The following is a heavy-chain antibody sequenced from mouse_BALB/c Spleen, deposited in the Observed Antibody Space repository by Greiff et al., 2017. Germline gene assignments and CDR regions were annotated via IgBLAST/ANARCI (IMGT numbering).Heavy chain of an antibody. V-gene: IGHV14-3*02. CDR3: ARSRTTVMDY. CDR2: IDPANGNT. CDR1: GFNIKDTY. D-gene: IGHD1-1*01. J-gene: IGHJ4*01. Sequence: VQLKESGAELVKPGASVKLSCTASGFNIKDTYMHWVKQRPEQGLEWIGRIDPANGNTKYDPKFQGKATITADTSSNTAYLQLSSLTSEDTAVYYCARSRTTVMDYWGQGTSVTVSS.